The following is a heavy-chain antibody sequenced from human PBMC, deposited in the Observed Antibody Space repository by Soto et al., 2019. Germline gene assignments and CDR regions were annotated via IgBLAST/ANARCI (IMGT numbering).Heavy chain of an antibody. V-gene: IGHV1-46*01. Sequence: ASVKVSCKPSGYTFTTDYMHWVRQAPGQGLEWMGVINPSGGSTTYAQKFQGRVTMTRDTSTSTVYMELSSLRSEDTAVYYCARDLVFCSRGRCYSAEHYSYAMDVWG. J-gene: IGHJ6*02. CDR3: ARDLVFCSRGRCYSAEHYSYAMDV. CDR1: GYTFTTDY. CDR2: INPSGGST. D-gene: IGHD2-15*01.